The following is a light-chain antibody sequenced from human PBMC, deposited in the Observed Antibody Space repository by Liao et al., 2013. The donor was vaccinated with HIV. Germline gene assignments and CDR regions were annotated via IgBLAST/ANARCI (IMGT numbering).Light chain of an antibody. CDR2: QDS. Sequence: SYDLTQPPSVSVSPGQTATITCSGHKLVDTYACWYQQKPGQSPVLVIYQDSKRPSGIPERFSGSNSGNTATLTISGTQAMDEADYYCQAWDTSTHVFGTGTKVTVL. CDR1: KLVDTY. J-gene: IGLJ1*01. V-gene: IGLV3-1*01. CDR3: QAWDTSTHV.